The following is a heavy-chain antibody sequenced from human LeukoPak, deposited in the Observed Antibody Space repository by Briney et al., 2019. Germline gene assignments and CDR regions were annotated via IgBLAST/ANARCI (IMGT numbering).Heavy chain of an antibody. J-gene: IGHJ2*01. CDR1: GGSISSYY. Sequence: PSETLSLTCTVSGGSISSYYWSWIRQPPGKGLEWIGYIYYSGSTNYNPSLKSRVTISVDTSKNQFSLKLSSVTAADTAVYYCARTNELTMVRSWYFDLWGRGTLVTVSS. CDR2: IYYSGST. CDR3: ARTNELTMVRSWYFDL. V-gene: IGHV4-59*08. D-gene: IGHD3-10*01.